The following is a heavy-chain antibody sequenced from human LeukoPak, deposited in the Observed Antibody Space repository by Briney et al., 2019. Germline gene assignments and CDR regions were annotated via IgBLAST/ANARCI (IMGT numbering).Heavy chain of an antibody. Sequence: GGSLRLSCAASGITFSSYWMNWVRQARGQGLVWVSRINNDGSSTNYADSVKGRFTISRDNAKNTLYLQMNSLRAEDTAVYYCARDLSGNSVYWGQGTLVAVSS. J-gene: IGHJ4*02. CDR2: INNDGSST. CDR1: GITFSSYW. D-gene: IGHD2-15*01. V-gene: IGHV3-74*01. CDR3: ARDLSGNSVY.